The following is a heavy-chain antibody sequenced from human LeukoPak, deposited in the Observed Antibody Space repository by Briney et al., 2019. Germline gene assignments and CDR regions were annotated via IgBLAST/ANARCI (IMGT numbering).Heavy chain of an antibody. Sequence: ASVKVSCKASGYTFTGYYMHWVRQAPGQGLEWMGIINPSGGSTSYAQKFQGRVTMTRDTSTSTVYMELSSLRSEDTAVYYCARDRRDSSGYYGLSYWGQGTLVTVSS. V-gene: IGHV1-46*01. CDR3: ARDRRDSSGYYGLSY. D-gene: IGHD3-22*01. CDR1: GYTFTGYY. J-gene: IGHJ4*02. CDR2: INPSGGST.